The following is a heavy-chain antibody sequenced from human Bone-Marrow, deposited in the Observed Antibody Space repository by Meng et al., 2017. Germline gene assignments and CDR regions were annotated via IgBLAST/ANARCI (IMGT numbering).Heavy chain of an antibody. Sequence: GGSLRLSCAASGFTFSSYSMNWVRQAPGKGLEWVSYISSSGSTIYYADSVTGRFTISRDNAKNSLYLQMNSLRAEYTAVYYCERVQGYDSSGYYTNYYYYYGMVVGGTGTMVTVSS. CDR2: ISSSGSTI. J-gene: IGHJ6*04. CDR3: ERVQGYDSSGYYTNYYYYYGMVV. D-gene: IGHD3-22*01. CDR1: GFTFSSYS. V-gene: IGHV3-48*04.